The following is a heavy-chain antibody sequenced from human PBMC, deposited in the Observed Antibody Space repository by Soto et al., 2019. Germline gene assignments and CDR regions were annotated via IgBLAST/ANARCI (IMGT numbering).Heavy chain of an antibody. Sequence: GGSLRLSCVASGFTFSDYGIHWVRQAPDKGLEWVAVVWFDGSIQYYGDSVKGRFTISRDNSNNTVDLQMNNLRAEDTAVYYCARVDFGGNSYYFDYWGHGTPVTFSS. J-gene: IGHJ4*01. CDR1: GFTFSDYG. CDR3: ARVDFGGNSYYFDY. D-gene: IGHD1-7*01. V-gene: IGHV3-33*01. CDR2: VWFDGSIQ.